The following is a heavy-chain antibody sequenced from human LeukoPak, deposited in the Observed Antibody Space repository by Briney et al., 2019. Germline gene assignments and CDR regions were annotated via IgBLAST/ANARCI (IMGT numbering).Heavy chain of an antibody. J-gene: IGHJ4*02. Sequence: QPGGSLRLSCAASGFTFSSYGMSWVRQAPAKGLEWVSAISGSGGSTYYADSVKGRFTISRDNAKNSLYLQMNSLRAEDTAVYYCARVQLWSEYYFDYWGQGTLVTVSS. D-gene: IGHD5-18*01. CDR1: GFTFSSYG. CDR3: ARVQLWSEYYFDY. CDR2: ISGSGGST. V-gene: IGHV3-23*01.